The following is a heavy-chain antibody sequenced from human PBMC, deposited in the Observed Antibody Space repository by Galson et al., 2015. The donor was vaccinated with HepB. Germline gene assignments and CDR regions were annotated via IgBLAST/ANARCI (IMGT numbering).Heavy chain of an antibody. CDR1: GYTFTSNG. Sequence: SVKVSCKASGYTFTSNGISWVRQTPGQGLEWLGWISTYGGNTNYAQKFQGRITLTRDTSTSIAYVELKSLRSDDTAVYYCARDNRLGIYCGADCQNAFDAWGQGTMVTVSS. CDR2: ISTYGGNT. V-gene: IGHV1-18*04. CDR3: ARDNRLGIYCGADCQNAFDA. J-gene: IGHJ3*01. D-gene: IGHD2-21*02.